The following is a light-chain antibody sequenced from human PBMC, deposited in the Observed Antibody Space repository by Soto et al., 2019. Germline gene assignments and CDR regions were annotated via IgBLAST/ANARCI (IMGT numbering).Light chain of an antibody. J-gene: IGLJ3*02. Sequence: QSVLTQPPSASGSPGQSVTISCTGTSSDIGAYNYVSWYQQHPGKVPKLMIYAVTKRPSGVPDRFSGSQSGNTASLTVSGLQAEDEADYYCSSYAGGNNLVFGGGTKVTVL. V-gene: IGLV2-8*01. CDR2: AVT. CDR3: SSYAGGNNLV. CDR1: SSDIGAYNY.